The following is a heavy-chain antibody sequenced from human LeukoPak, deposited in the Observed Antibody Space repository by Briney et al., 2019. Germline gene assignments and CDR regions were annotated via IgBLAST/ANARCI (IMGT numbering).Heavy chain of an antibody. D-gene: IGHD6-13*01. CDR1: GGSFSGYY. V-gene: IGHV4-34*01. Sequence: SETLSLTCAVYGGSFSGYYWSWIRQPPGKRLEWIGEINHSGSTNYNPSLKSRVTISVDTSKNQFSLKLSSVTGADTAVYYCASPRIAAARRLDYWGQGTLVTVSS. J-gene: IGHJ4*02. CDR3: ASPRIAAARRLDY. CDR2: INHSGST.